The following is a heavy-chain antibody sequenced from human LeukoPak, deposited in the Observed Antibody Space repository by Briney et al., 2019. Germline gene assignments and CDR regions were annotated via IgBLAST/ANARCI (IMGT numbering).Heavy chain of an antibody. J-gene: IGHJ4*02. CDR2: IYYRGNT. V-gene: IGHV4-39*01. CDR3: SRQARLGYCSSSSCPDFDY. D-gene: IGHD2-2*01. Sequence: PSETLSLTCSVSGGSISSTSYHWGWIRQSPGKGLEWIGNIYYRGNTYYNPSLQSRVTISVDTSKNQFSLKVSSLTAADTAVYYCSRQARLGYCSSSSCPDFDYWGQGTLVTVSS. CDR1: GGSISSTSYH.